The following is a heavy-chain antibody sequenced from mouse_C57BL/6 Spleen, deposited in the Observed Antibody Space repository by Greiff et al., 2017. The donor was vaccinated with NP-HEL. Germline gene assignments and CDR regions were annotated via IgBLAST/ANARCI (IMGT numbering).Heavy chain of an antibody. CDR1: GFSLSTFGMG. D-gene: IGHD2-1*01. J-gene: IGHJ4*01. Sequence: QVTLKESGPGILQPSQTLSLTCSFSGFSLSTFGMGVGWIRQPSGKGLEWLAHIWWDDDKYYNPALKSRLTISKDTSKNQVFLKIANVDTADTATYYCARPAPIYYGNYSYAMDYWGQGTSVTVSS. V-gene: IGHV8-8*01. CDR3: ARPAPIYYGNYSYAMDY. CDR2: IWWDDDK.